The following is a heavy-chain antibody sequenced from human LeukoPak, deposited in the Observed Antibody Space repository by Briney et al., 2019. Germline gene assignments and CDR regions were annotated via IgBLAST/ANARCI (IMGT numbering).Heavy chain of an antibody. D-gene: IGHD3-22*01. CDR3: ARGVIDSSGYWGAFDI. Sequence: GESLKISCKGSEYSFINYWIGWVRQMPGKGLEWMGIIYPADSDTRYSPSFQGQVTISADKSISTAYLQWSSLKASDTAMYYCARGVIDSSGYWGAFDIWGQGTMVTVSS. CDR1: EYSFINYW. J-gene: IGHJ3*02. V-gene: IGHV5-51*01. CDR2: IYPADSDT.